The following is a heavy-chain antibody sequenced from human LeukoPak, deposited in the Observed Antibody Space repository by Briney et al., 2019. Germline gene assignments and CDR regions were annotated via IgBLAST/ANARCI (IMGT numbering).Heavy chain of an antibody. CDR3: AGGGSYLRYYFDF. CDR1: GXSISSYY. CDR2: IYYSGST. V-gene: IGHV4-59*08. D-gene: IGHD1-26*01. J-gene: IGHJ4*02. Sequence: NPSETLSLTWTVSGXSISSYYGSWIRQPPGKGLEWIGHIYYSGSTNYNPYLKSRVTMSLDTSKNQCSLKLSSVTAADTAVYYCAGGGSYLRYYFDFWGQGTLVTVSS.